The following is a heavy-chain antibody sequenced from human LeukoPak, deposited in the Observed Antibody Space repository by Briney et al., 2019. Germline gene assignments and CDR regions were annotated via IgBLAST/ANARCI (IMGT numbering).Heavy chain of an antibody. Sequence: GGSLRLSCAASGFTFSDYYMSWIRQAPGKGLEWVSCISSSGSTMYYADSVKGRFTISRDIAKNSLYLQMNSLRAGDTAVYYCASMNYYDSSGYLWGQGTLVTVSS. J-gene: IGHJ4*02. CDR2: ISSSGSTM. D-gene: IGHD3-22*01. CDR3: ASMNYYDSSGYL. V-gene: IGHV3-11*01. CDR1: GFTFSDYY.